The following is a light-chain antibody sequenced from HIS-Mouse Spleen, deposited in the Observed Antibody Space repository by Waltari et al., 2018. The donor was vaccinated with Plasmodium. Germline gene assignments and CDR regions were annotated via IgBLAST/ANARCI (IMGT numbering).Light chain of an antibody. J-gene: IGLJ2*01. V-gene: IGLV2-14*03. CDR1: TRDLGGYKY. CDR2: DVS. CDR3: SSYTSSSTLV. Sequence: QSALTQPASVSGSPGQSITISCPGTTRDLGGYKYVSWYQQHPGKAPKLMIYDVSNWPSGVSNRFSGSKSGNTASLTISGLQAEDEADYYCSSYTSSSTLVFGGGTKLTVL.